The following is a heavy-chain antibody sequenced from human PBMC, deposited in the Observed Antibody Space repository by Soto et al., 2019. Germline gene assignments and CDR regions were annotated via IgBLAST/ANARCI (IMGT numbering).Heavy chain of an antibody. Sequence: GGSLRLSCAASGFTFRTYSMNWVRQAPGKGLEWVSSISSSSTYIYYADSVKGRFTISRDNAKNSLYMQMTSLRAEDTAVYYCARDQVGPLYYYYCGMDVWGQGTTVTVSS. CDR2: ISSSSTYI. V-gene: IGHV3-21*01. J-gene: IGHJ6*02. CDR1: GFTFRTYS. D-gene: IGHD1-26*01. CDR3: ARDQVGPLYYYYCGMDV.